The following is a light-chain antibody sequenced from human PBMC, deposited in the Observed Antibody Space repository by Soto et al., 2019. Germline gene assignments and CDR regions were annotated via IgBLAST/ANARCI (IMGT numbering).Light chain of an antibody. CDR3: QQRKTWPPIT. CDR1: QNVEGY. CDR2: DAS. Sequence: EIELTQSPATLSLSPGERATLSCRASQNVEGYLAWYQQKPGQAPRLLIYDASNRATGIPARFSGSGSGTDFTLTIXSLEPEDFAVYYCQQRKTWPPITFGQGTRLEIK. V-gene: IGKV3-11*01. J-gene: IGKJ5*01.